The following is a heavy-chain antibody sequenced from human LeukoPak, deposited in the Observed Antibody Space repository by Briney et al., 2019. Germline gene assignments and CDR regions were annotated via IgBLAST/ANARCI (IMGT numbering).Heavy chain of an antibody. CDR2: ISSSGSTI. Sequence: GGSLRLSCAASGFTFSSYSMNWVRQAPGKGLEWVSYISSSGSTIYYADSVKGRFTISRDNAKNSLYLQMNSLRAEDTAVYYCARVWSGLGDFLPYMDVWGKGTTVTISS. D-gene: IGHD3-10*01. CDR1: GFTFSSYS. J-gene: IGHJ6*03. CDR3: ARVWSGLGDFLPYMDV. V-gene: IGHV3-48*04.